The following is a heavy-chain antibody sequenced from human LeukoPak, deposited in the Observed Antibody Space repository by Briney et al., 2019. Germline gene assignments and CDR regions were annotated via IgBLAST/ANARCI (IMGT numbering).Heavy chain of an antibody. V-gene: IGHV3-48*01. Sequence: PPGGSLRLSCAASGFTFSNYGMTWVCQAPGKGLEWVSYISSTGSPIYYADSVKGRFTISRDNAKNSLYLQMNSLRAEDTAFYYCARASDFDSWGQGALVTVSS. J-gene: IGHJ4*02. CDR3: ARASDFDS. CDR1: GFTFSNYG. CDR2: ISSTGSPI.